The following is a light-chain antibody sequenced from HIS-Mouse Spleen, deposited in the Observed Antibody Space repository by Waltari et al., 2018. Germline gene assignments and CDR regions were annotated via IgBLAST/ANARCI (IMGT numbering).Light chain of an antibody. CDR1: SPNLGSNT. CDR3: AAWDDSLNGPWV. V-gene: IGLV1-44*01. CDR2: SNN. J-gene: IGLJ3*02. Sequence: QSVLTQPPSASGTPGQRVTIPCSGSSPNLGSNTVNWYQQLPGTAPKLLIYSNNQRPSGVPDRFSGSKSGTSASLAISGLQSEDEADYYCAAWDDSLNGPWVFGGGTKLTVL.